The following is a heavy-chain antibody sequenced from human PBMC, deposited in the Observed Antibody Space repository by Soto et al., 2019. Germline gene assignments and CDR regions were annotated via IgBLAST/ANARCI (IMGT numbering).Heavy chain of an antibody. V-gene: IGHV4-61*01. CDR3: AGHDYGSGSTYFDY. CDR2: IYYSGTTT. CDR1: GDCLTSGRYY. Sequence: WETPSPTCTVSGDCLTSGRYYLTWIRQPPGKGREWMGYIYYSGTTTNYNPSLKSRVTISVDTSKNQFYLKLNSVAAADTALYYCAGHDYGSGSTYFDYWGQGTLVTVSS. D-gene: IGHD3-16*01. J-gene: IGHJ4*02.